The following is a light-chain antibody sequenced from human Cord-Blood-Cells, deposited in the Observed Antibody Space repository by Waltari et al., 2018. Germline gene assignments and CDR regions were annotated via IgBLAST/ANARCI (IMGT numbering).Light chain of an antibody. Sequence: EIVMTQSPATLSVSPGERATLSCRANQSVSSNLAWYQQKPGQAPRLLIYGASTRATGTPARISGSGSGTEFTLTISSLQSEDFAVYYCQQYNNWPCTFGPGTKVDIK. CDR1: QSVSSN. V-gene: IGKV3-15*01. J-gene: IGKJ3*01. CDR2: GAS. CDR3: QQYNNWPCT.